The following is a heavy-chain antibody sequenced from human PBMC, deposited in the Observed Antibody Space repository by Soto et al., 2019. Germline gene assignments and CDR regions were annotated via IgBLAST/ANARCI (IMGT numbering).Heavy chain of an antibody. CDR2: ISAYNGNT. D-gene: IGHD3-10*01. Sequence: ASVKVSCKASGYTFTSYGISWVRQAPGQGLEWTGWISAYNGNTNYAQKLQGRVTMTTDTSTSTAYMELRSLRSDDTAVYYCARAAYYYGSGTYYYGMDVWGQGTTVTVSS. CDR1: GYTFTSYG. CDR3: ARAAYYYGSGTYYYGMDV. J-gene: IGHJ6*02. V-gene: IGHV1-18*01.